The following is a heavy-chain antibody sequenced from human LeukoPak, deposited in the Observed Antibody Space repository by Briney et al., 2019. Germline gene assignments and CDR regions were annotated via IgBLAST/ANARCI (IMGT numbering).Heavy chain of an antibody. CDR3: ARDRGGSYYHFDS. Sequence: PSETLSLTCTGSGVSISRNYWNWIRQPPGKGLEWIGYISSSGSTNYNPSLRSRVIISVDTSKNQFSLKLSSVTTADTAVYYCARDRGGSYYHFDSWGQGTLVTVSS. V-gene: IGHV4-59*01. CDR1: GVSISRNY. CDR2: ISSSGST. D-gene: IGHD1-26*01. J-gene: IGHJ4*02.